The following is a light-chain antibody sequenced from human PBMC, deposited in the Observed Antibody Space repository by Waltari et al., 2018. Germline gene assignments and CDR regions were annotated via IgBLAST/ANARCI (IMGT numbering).Light chain of an antibody. CDR2: GKN. J-gene: IGLJ2*01. CDR3: HSRDASGVAGS. V-gene: IGLV3-19*01. CDR1: LHRPYY. Sequence: SSDPTPDPAVSVALGQTVRITCQGYLHRPYYGNWCRQKPGQAPELVIYGKNNRPSGIPDRFAASSSENTASLIITGAQAEDEASYYCHSRDASGVAGSFGGGTKLTVL.